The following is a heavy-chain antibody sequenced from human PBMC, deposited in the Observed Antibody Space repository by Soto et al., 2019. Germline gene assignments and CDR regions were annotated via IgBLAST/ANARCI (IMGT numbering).Heavy chain of an antibody. CDR3: ARQWLAYDAFDI. CDR1: GGSISSYY. V-gene: IGHV4-59*01. J-gene: IGHJ3*02. CDR2: IYYSGST. Sequence: SETLSLTCTVSGGSISSYYWSWIRQPPGKGLEWIGYIYYSGSTNYNPSLKSRVTISVDTSKNQFSLKLSSVTAADTAVYYCARQWLAYDAFDIWGQGTMVTVSS. D-gene: IGHD6-19*01.